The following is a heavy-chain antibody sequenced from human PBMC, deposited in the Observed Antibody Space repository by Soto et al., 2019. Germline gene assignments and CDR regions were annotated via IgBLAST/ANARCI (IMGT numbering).Heavy chain of an antibody. V-gene: IGHV3-15*01. CDR2: IKSKADGGTT. Sequence: GGSLRLSCAASGFTFSNAWMSWVRQALGKGLEWVGRIKSKADGGTTDYAAPVKGRFTFSRDDSKNTVNLQMNSLKAEDTGVYYCTTEYCRGYKCPSYYYGMDVWGQGNTVTVSS. CDR1: GFTFSNAW. CDR3: TTEYCRGYKCPSYYYGMDV. J-gene: IGHJ6*02. D-gene: IGHD3-22*01.